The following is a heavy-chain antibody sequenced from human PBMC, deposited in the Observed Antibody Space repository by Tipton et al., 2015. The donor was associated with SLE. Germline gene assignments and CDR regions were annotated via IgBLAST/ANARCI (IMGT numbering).Heavy chain of an antibody. CDR3: ARVPAVYYYYMDV. Sequence: TLSLTCTVSGGSISSSSYYWGWIRQPPGRGLEWIGEVNHRGNTHYNPSLKSRVTISVDTSKNQFSLKLSSVTAADTAVYYCARVPAVYYYYMDVWGKGTTVTVSS. CDR1: GGSISSSSYY. J-gene: IGHJ6*03. D-gene: IGHD2-2*01. CDR2: VNHRGNT. V-gene: IGHV4-39*07.